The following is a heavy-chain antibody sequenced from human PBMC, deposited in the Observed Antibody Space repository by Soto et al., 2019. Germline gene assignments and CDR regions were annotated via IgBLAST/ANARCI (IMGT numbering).Heavy chain of an antibody. CDR3: ARRGYYYDSSGLRDAFDI. J-gene: IGHJ3*02. D-gene: IGHD3-22*01. CDR1: GYSFSNSFSTYW. CDR2: IYPGDSDT. Sequence: GESLKISCQGSGYSFSNSFSTYWIAWVRQMPGKGLEWMGVIYPGDSDTRYSPSFQGQVTISADKSISTAYLQWSSLKASDTAMYYCARRGYYYDSSGLRDAFDIWGQGTMVTVSS. V-gene: IGHV5-51*01.